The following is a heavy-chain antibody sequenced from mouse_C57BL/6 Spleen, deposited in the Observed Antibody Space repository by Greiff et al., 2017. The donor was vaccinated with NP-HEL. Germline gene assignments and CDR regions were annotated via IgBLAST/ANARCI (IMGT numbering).Heavy chain of an antibody. CDR3: VRYSRGLDY. CDR2: IRSKSNNYAT. V-gene: IGHV10-1*01. J-gene: IGHJ2*01. Sequence: EVMLVESGGGLVQPKGSLKLSCAASGFSFNTYAMNWVRQAPGKGLEWVARIRSKSNNYATYYADSVKDRFTISRDDSESMLYLQMNNLKTEDTAMYYCVRYSRGLDYWGQGTTLTVSS. D-gene: IGHD3-3*01. CDR1: GFSFNTYA.